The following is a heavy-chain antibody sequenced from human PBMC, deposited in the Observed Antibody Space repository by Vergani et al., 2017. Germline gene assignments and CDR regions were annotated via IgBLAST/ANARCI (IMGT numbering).Heavy chain of an antibody. J-gene: IGHJ5*02. Sequence: EVQLVESGGGLVKPGGSLRLSCAASGFTFSSYSMNWVRQAPGKGLEWVSSISSSSSYIYYADSVTGRFTISRDNAKNSLYLQMNSLRAEDTAVYYCARDASSSWLDNWFDPWGQGTLVTVSS. V-gene: IGHV3-21*01. D-gene: IGHD6-13*01. CDR2: ISSSSSYI. CDR3: ARDASSSWLDNWFDP. CDR1: GFTFSSYS.